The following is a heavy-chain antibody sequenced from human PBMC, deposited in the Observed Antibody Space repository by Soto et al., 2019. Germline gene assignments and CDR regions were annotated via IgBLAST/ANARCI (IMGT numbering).Heavy chain of an antibody. CDR2: IYPGDSDT. V-gene: IGHV5-51*01. CDR1: GYSFTSYW. Sequence: GESLKISCKGSGYSFTSYWIGWVRQMPGKGLEWMGIIYPGDSDTRYSPSFQGQVTISADKSISTAYLQWSSLKASDTAMYYCAVTYYDILTGYWAPFDYWGQGTLVTVSS. J-gene: IGHJ4*02. CDR3: AVTYYDILTGYWAPFDY. D-gene: IGHD3-9*01.